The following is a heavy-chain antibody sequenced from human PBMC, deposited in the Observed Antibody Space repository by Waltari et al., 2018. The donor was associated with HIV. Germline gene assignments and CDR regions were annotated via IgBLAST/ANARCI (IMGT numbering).Heavy chain of an antibody. Sequence: QVQLVESGGGLVKPGGSLRLSCAASGFTFSDYYMSWIRQAPGKGLEWVSYISSSSSYTNYADSVKGRFTISRDNAKNSLYLQMNSLRAEDTAVYYCARDHIVATVFDYWGQGTLVTVSS. D-gene: IGHD5-12*01. CDR3: ARDHIVATVFDY. CDR1: GFTFSDYY. J-gene: IGHJ4*02. V-gene: IGHV3-11*05. CDR2: ISSSSSYT.